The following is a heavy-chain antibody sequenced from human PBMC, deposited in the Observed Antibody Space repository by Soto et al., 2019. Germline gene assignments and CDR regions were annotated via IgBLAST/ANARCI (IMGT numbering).Heavy chain of an antibody. CDR3: TRDIGGGGGY. Sequence: EVQLVESGGGLVQPGGSLRLSCEVSGFIFSSYWMHWVRQVPGKGLVWVSRTNEDGSITNYADSVRGRFTISRDNAKNTLYLEMNSLRVEDTAVYYCTRDIGGGGGYWGQGTLVTVSS. J-gene: IGHJ4*02. CDR1: GFIFSSYW. V-gene: IGHV3-74*01. CDR2: TNEDGSIT. D-gene: IGHD2-15*01.